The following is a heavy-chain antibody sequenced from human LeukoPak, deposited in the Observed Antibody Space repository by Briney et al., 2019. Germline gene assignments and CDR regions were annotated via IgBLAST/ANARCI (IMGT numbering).Heavy chain of an antibody. CDR3: ASSYSSSWYYYYGMDV. CDR2: IYYSGST. D-gene: IGHD6-13*01. V-gene: IGHV4-39*01. Sequence: PSETLSLTCTVSGGSISSSNYYWGWIRQPPGKGLEWIGSIYYSGSTYYNPSLKSRVTISVDTSKNQFSLKLSSVTAADTAVYYCASSYSSSWYYYYGMDVWGQGTTVTVSS. J-gene: IGHJ6*02. CDR1: GGSISSSNYY.